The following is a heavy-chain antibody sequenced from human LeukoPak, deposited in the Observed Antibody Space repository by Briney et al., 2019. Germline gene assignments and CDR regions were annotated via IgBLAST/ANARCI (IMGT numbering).Heavy chain of an antibody. V-gene: IGHV3-66*02. D-gene: IGHD3-10*01. Sequence: GGSLRLSCAASGFTVIDNYMTWVRQAPGKGLEWVSVIYSGSSAYYADSVKGRFTISRDNSKNTLYPQMNSLRAEDTAVYYCARVHRGYALDYWGQGTLVTVSS. CDR1: GFTVIDNY. CDR3: ARVHRGYALDY. CDR2: IYSGSSA. J-gene: IGHJ4*02.